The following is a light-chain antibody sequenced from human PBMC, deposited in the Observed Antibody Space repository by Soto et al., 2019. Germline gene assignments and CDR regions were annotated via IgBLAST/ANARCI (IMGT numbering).Light chain of an antibody. V-gene: IGKV1-5*03. CDR2: KAS. J-gene: IGKJ1*01. Sequence: DIQMTQSPSTLSGSVGYRVTITCRASQTISSWLAWYQQKPGKDTELMIYKASSLESGVPSRFSCSGSGTEFTLTISSMQPDELATYDCQQYNSYPWTFGQWTKVDI. CDR3: QQYNSYPWT. CDR1: QTISSW.